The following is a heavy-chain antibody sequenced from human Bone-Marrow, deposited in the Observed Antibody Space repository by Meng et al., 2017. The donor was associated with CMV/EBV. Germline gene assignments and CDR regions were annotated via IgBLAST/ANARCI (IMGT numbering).Heavy chain of an antibody. Sequence: QVQLQQGGAGLLKPSETLSLTCAVYGGSFSGYYWSWIRQPPGKGLEWIGEINHSGGTNYNPSLKSRVTISVDTSKNQFSLKLSSVTAADTAVYYCARGGVVVNGAPFDYWGQGTLVTVSS. CDR1: GGSFSGYY. D-gene: IGHD3-22*01. CDR3: ARGGVVVNGAPFDY. CDR2: INHSGGT. V-gene: IGHV4-34*01. J-gene: IGHJ4*02.